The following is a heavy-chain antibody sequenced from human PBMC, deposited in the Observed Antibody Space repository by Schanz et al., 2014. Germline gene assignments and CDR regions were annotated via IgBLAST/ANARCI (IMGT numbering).Heavy chain of an antibody. CDR1: GFTLSSYG. Sequence: VRLVESGGGVVQPGRSLRLSCAASGFTLSSYGMHWVRQAPGKGLEYVSSISSKGDMTFYGNSVKGRFTISRDNSKNTLYLQLGSLSAEDTAVYFCARDNRYYLFDYWGQGALVTVSS. D-gene: IGHD3-16*02. CDR2: ISSKGDMT. V-gene: IGHV3-64*01. CDR3: ARDNRYYLFDY. J-gene: IGHJ4*02.